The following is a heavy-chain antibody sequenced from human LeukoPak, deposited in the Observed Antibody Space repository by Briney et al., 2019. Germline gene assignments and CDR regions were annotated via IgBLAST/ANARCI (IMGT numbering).Heavy chain of an antibody. CDR3: AKDPMVRGVIVGSYV. CDR1: GFTFSSYE. CDR2: ISSSGSTI. Sequence: GGSLRLSCAASGFTFSSYEMNWVRQAPGKGLEWVSYISSSGSTIYYADSVKGRFTISRDNSKNTLYLQMNSLRAEDTAVYYCAKDPMVRGVIVGSYVWGKGTTVTISS. J-gene: IGHJ6*04. V-gene: IGHV3-48*03. D-gene: IGHD3-10*01.